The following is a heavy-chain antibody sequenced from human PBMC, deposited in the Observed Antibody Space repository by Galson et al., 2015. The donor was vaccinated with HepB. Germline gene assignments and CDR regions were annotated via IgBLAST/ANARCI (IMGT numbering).Heavy chain of an antibody. CDR3: ASLGYCSGTAGCYGTS. CDR2: IYHSGTT. V-gene: IGHV4-4*02. D-gene: IGHD2-15*01. Sequence: TLSLTCAVSGGSISSRNWWSWVRQPPGKGLEWIGEIYHSGTTNYNPSLKSRLTISVDKSKNQFSLKLSSVTAADTAMYYCASLGYCSGTAGCYGTSWGQGTLVTVSS. J-gene: IGHJ5*02. CDR1: GGSISSRNW.